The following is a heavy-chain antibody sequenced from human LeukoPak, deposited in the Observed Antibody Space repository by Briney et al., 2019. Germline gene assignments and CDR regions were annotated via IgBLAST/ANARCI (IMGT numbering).Heavy chain of an antibody. J-gene: IGHJ4*02. CDR3: ARGFDSRFFDK. Sequence: GGSLRLSYAASGFTSSSYWMTWVRQAPGKGLEWVANIKQDGTEKYYVDSVKGRFTISRDNAKNSLYLQMNSLRAEDTAVYFCARGFDSRFFDKWGQGTLVTVSS. V-gene: IGHV3-7*01. CDR1: GFTSSSYW. D-gene: IGHD3-22*01. CDR2: IKQDGTEK.